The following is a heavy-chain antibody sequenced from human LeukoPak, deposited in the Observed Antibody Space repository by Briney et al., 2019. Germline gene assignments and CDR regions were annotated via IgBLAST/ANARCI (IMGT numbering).Heavy chain of an antibody. V-gene: IGHV4-39*01. Sequence: SETLSLTCTVSGGSISSSSYYWGWFRQPPGKGLEWIGSIYYSGSTYYNPSLKSRVTISVDTSKNQFSLKLNSVTAADTAVYFCALNFDYWGQGTLVTVSS. J-gene: IGHJ4*02. CDR2: IYYSGST. CDR3: ALNFDY. CDR1: GGSISSSSYY.